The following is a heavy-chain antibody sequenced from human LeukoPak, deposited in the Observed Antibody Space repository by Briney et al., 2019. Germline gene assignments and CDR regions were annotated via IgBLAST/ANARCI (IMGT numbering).Heavy chain of an antibody. J-gene: IGHJ4*02. D-gene: IGHD1-1*01. V-gene: IGHV3-23*01. CDR2: ISGSGDAT. CDR3: ARLSGTSGTTSRVLHY. Sequence: PGGSLRLSCAASGFTFTPYAMTWVRRAPGKGLEWVSAISGSGDATYYADSVKGRFTISRDNSENTVYLQVSSLRAEDTAVYYCARLSGTSGTTSRVLHYWGQGALVTVSS. CDR1: GFTFTPYA.